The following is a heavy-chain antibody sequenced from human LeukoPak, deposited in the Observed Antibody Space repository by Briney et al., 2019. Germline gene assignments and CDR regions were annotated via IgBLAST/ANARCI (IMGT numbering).Heavy chain of an antibody. V-gene: IGHV4-4*07. CDR3: ARDGATNYGDYWYFDL. D-gene: IGHD4-17*01. Sequence: PSETLSLTCTVSDGSITSYYLTWVRQSAGKGLEFIGRLRPTDGYTNYNPSLRSRVSMSLDTSKKQLSLELTSVTDADTAVYYGARDGATNYGDYWYFDLWGRGTLVTVSS. CDR1: DGSITSYY. J-gene: IGHJ2*01. CDR2: LRPTDGYT.